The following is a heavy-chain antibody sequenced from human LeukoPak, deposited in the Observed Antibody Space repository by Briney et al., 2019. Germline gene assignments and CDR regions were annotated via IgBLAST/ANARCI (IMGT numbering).Heavy chain of an antibody. CDR2: INHSGST. D-gene: IGHD5-18*01. V-gene: IGHV4-34*01. Sequence: ETLSLTCAVYGGSFSGYYWSWIRQPPGKGLEWIGEINHSGSTNYNPSLKSRVTISVDTSKNQFSLNLSSETAADTAVYYCARREGDTSMVRSFDYWGQGTLVTVSS. J-gene: IGHJ4*02. CDR3: ARREGDTSMVRSFDY. CDR1: GGSFSGYY.